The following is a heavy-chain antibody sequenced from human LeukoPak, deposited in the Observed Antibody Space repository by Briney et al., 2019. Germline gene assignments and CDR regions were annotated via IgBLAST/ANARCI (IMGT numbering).Heavy chain of an antibody. Sequence: PSETLSLTCTVSGGSISSSSYYWGWIRQPPGKGLEWIGSIYYSGSTNYNPSLKSRVTISVDTSKNQFSLKLSSVTAADTAVYYCARVGSSWVYYFDYWGQGTLVTVSS. J-gene: IGHJ4*02. CDR2: IYYSGST. D-gene: IGHD6-13*01. V-gene: IGHV4-39*07. CDR3: ARVGSSWVYYFDY. CDR1: GGSISSSSYY.